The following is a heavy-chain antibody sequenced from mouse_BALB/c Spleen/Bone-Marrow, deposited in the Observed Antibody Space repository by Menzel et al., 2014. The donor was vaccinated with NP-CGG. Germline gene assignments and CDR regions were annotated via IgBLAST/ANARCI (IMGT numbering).Heavy chain of an antibody. CDR3: ARDRGWLLRFAY. D-gene: IGHD2-3*01. CDR1: GFTFSSYG. Sequence: EVQRVESGGGLVQPGGSLKLSCAASGFTFSSYGMSWVRQTPDKRLELVATINSNGGSTYYPDSVKGRFTISRDNAKSTLYLQMSSLKSEDTAMYYCARDRGWLLRFAYWGQGTLVTVSA. CDR2: INSNGGST. J-gene: IGHJ3*01. V-gene: IGHV5-6-3*01.